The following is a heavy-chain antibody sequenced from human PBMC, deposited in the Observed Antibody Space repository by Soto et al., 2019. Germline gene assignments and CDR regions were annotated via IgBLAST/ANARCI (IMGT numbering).Heavy chain of an antibody. CDR2: IKQDGSEK. Sequence: LRLSCAASGFTFSSYWMSWVCQAPGKGLEWVANIKQDGSEKYYVDSVKGRFTISRDNAKNSLYLQMNSLRAEDTAVYYCAREYRSRDYYYGMDVWGQGTTVTVSS. CDR1: GFTFSSYW. V-gene: IGHV3-7*03. CDR3: AREYRSRDYYYGMDV. D-gene: IGHD1-1*01. J-gene: IGHJ6*02.